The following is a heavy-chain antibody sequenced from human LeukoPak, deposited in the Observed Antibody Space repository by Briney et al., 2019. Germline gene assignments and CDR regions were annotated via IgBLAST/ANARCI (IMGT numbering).Heavy chain of an antibody. CDR2: INHSGST. CDR3: ARLMVRGVTRDY. J-gene: IGHJ4*02. CDR1: GESISGFY. Sequence: SETLSLTCTVSGESISGFYWSWIRQPPGKGLEWIGEINHSGSTNYNPSLKSRVTISVDTSKNQFSLKLSSVTAADTAVYYCARLMVRGVTRDYWGQGTLVTVSS. V-gene: IGHV4-34*01. D-gene: IGHD3-10*01.